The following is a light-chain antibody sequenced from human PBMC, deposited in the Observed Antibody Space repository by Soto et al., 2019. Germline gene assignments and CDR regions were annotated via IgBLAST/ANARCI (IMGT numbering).Light chain of an antibody. Sequence: EIVLTQSPGTLSLSPGERAALSCRASQSVSSSYLAWYQQKPGQAPRLLIYGASTRATGIPGRFSGSGSGTDFTLTISRLEPEDFAVYYCQQYGSSFWTFGQGTKVEIK. V-gene: IGKV3-20*01. CDR2: GAS. CDR3: QQYGSSFWT. J-gene: IGKJ1*01. CDR1: QSVSSSY.